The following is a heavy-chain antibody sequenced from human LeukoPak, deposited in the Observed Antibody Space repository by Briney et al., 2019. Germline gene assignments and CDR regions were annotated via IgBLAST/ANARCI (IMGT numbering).Heavy chain of an antibody. CDR3: ARDRLGVVIYDYGMDV. CDR1: GYTFTSYA. Sequence: GASVKVSCKASGYTFTSYAMHWVRQAPGQRLEWMGWINAGNGNTKYSLKFQGRVTITRDTSASTAYMELSSLRSEDTAVYYCARDRLGVVIYDYGMDVWGQGTTVTVSS. D-gene: IGHD3-3*01. CDR2: INAGNGNT. J-gene: IGHJ6*02. V-gene: IGHV1-3*01.